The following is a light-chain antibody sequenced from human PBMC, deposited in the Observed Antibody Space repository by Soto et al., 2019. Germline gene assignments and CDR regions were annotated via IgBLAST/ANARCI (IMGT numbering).Light chain of an antibody. CDR1: QGIGND. J-gene: IGKJ2*01. CDR3: LQDANFPYT. Sequence: AIQMTQSPSSLSASVGDRVTITCRASQGIGNDLAWNQQKPGKAPKLLFYAASSLESGVPSRFSGSGSGTEFTLTISSLQPEDFAIYYCLQDANFPYTFGQGTKLDIK. CDR2: AAS. V-gene: IGKV1-6*02.